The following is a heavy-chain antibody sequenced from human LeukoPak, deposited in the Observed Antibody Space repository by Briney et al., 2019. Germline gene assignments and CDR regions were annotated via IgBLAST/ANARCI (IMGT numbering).Heavy chain of an antibody. CDR2: IYSDGRT. CDR3: VRGYGGNSDFDY. CDR1: GFTVSSNY. Sequence: PGGSLRLSCAASGFTVSSNYMSWVRQAPGKGLEWVSVIYSDGRTYYADSVKGRFTISRDNSKNTLYLQMNSLRAEDTAVYYCVRGYGGNSDFDYWGQGTLVTVSS. J-gene: IGHJ4*02. V-gene: IGHV3-53*01. D-gene: IGHD4-23*01.